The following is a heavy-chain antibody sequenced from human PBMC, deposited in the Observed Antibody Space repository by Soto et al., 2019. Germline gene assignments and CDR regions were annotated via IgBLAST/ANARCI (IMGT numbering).Heavy chain of an antibody. CDR2: ISSSSSYI. CDR3: ARDLPPPYYYGSGSYYPHGMDV. J-gene: IGHJ6*02. D-gene: IGHD3-10*01. V-gene: IGHV3-21*01. Sequence: SGGSLRLSCAASGFTFNSYSMNWVRQAPGKGLEWVSSISSSSSYIYYADSVKGRFTISRDNAKNSLYLQMNGLRAEDTAVYYCARDLPPPYYYGSGSYYPHGMDVWGQGTTVTVSS. CDR1: GFTFNSYS.